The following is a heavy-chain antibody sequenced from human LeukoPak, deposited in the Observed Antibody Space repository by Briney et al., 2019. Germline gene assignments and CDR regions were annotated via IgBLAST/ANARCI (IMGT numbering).Heavy chain of an antibody. J-gene: IGHJ4*02. CDR1: GGSFSGYY. Sequence: SETLSLTCAVYGGSFSGYYWSWIRQPPGKGLEWIGEINHSGSTNYNPSLKSRVTISVDTSKNQFSLKLSSVTAADTAVYYCARHGVRGPIYWGQGTLVTVSS. D-gene: IGHD3-10*01. V-gene: IGHV4-34*01. CDR2: INHSGST. CDR3: ARHGVRGPIY.